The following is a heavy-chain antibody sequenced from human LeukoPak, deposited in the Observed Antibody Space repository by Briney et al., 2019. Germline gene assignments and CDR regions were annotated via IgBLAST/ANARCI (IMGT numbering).Heavy chain of an antibody. CDR1: GGSISSYY. D-gene: IGHD3-10*01. Sequence: SETLSLTCTVSGGSISSYYWSWIRQPPGKGLEWIGYIYYSGSTNYNPSLKSRVTISVDTSKNQFSLKLSSVTAADTAVYYCARAHRPRLLWFGEPNHFDYWGQGTLVTVSS. CDR3: ARAHRPRLLWFGEPNHFDY. J-gene: IGHJ4*02. CDR2: IYYSGST. V-gene: IGHV4-59*01.